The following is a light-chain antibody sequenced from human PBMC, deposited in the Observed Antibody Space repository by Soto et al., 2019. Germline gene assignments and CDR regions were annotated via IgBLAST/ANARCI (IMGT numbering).Light chain of an antibody. Sequence: QLVLTQSSSASASLGSSVRLTCTLSSGHSSYIIAWHQQQPQKAPRYLMRVEGSGTYNKGSGLPDRFSGSSSGADRYLTISNLQFEDEADYYCEAWDSTTRVFGGGTQLTVL. J-gene: IGLJ3*02. V-gene: IGLV4-60*02. CDR3: EAWDSTTRV. CDR2: VEGSGTY. CDR1: SGHSSYI.